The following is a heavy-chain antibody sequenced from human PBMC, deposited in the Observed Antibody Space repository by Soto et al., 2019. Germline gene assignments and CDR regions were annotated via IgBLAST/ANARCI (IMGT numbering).Heavy chain of an antibody. CDR3: ARVNVVVVAATREYYFDY. V-gene: IGHV1-2*02. Sequence: XPVKVACNASGYPFTGYYMHWVRQAPGQGLEWMGWINPNSGGTNYAQKFQGRVTMTRDTSISTAYMELSRLRSDDTAVYYCARVNVVVVAATREYYFDYWGQGTLVTVSS. D-gene: IGHD2-15*01. J-gene: IGHJ4*02. CDR2: INPNSGGT. CDR1: GYPFTGYY.